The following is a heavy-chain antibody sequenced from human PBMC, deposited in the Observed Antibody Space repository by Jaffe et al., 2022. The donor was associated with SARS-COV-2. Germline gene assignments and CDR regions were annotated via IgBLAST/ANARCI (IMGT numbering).Heavy chain of an antibody. CDR2: ISSSSSTI. D-gene: IGHD6-19*01. V-gene: IGHV3-48*02. Sequence: EVQLVESGGGLVQPGGSLRLSCAASGFTFSSYSMNWVRQAPGKGLEWVSYISSSSSTIYYADSVKGRFTISRDNAKNSLYLQMNSLRDEDTAVYYCARELIAVAAQGGIDYWGQGTLVTVSS. CDR1: GFTFSSYS. CDR3: ARELIAVAAQGGIDY. J-gene: IGHJ4*02.